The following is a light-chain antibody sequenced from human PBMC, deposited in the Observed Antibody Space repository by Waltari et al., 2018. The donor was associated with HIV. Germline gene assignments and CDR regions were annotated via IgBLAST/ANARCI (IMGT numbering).Light chain of an antibody. CDR2: EVS. CDR3: SSYAGSNNYV. CDR1: SSDVGGYNF. V-gene: IGLV2-8*01. J-gene: IGLJ1*01. Sequence: QSALTPPPSASGSPGQSVTISCTGTSSDVGGYNFVPWYQQHPGKAPKLMIYEVSKRPSGVPDRFSGSKSGNTASLTVSGLQAEDEADYYCSSYAGSNNYVFGTGTKVTVL.